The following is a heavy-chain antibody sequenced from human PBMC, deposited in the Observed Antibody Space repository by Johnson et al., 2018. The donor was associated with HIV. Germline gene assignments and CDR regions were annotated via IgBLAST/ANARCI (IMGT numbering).Heavy chain of an antibody. CDR3: ANSLLLDAFNI. V-gene: IGHV3-NL1*01. Sequence: VQLVESGGGVVQPGRSLRLSCAASGFTFSSYAMHWVRQAPAKGLEWVSVIYSGGSTYYANSVKGRFTISRDNTKTTLYLQMNRLRDEDTAVYYCANSLLLDAFNIWGQGTVVTVSS. CDR1: GFTFSSYA. CDR2: IYSGGST. J-gene: IGHJ3*02.